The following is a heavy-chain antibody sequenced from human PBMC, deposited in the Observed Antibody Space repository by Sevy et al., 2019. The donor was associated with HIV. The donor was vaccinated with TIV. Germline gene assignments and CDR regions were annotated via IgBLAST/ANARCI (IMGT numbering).Heavy chain of an antibody. CDR2: ISGSDGTI. V-gene: IGHV3-11*01. CDR3: ARDHVKDGDLGDYYYYAMDV. Sequence: GGFLRLSCAASGFTFSDYYMSWIRQAPGKGLEWISYISGSDGTIYYADSVKGRFTISRDNAKNSLHLQMNSLRAEDTAVYYCARDHVKDGDLGDYYYYAMDVWGQGTTVTVSS. J-gene: IGHJ6*02. CDR1: GFTFSDYY. D-gene: IGHD4-17*01.